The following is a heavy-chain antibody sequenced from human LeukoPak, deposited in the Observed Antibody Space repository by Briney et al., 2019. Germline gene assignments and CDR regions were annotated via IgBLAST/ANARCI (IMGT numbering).Heavy chain of an antibody. V-gene: IGHV1-8*01. CDR2: MNPNSGNT. CDR3: ASTIVVVREIAFDI. Sequence: SSVTVSFKSSGYTFTSYDINWVRPATGQGLEWMGWMNPNSGNTGYAQKFQGRVTMTRNTSISTAYMELSSLRSEDTAVYYCASTIVVVREIAFDIWGQGTMVTVSS. J-gene: IGHJ3*02. D-gene: IGHD3-22*01. CDR1: GYTFTSYD.